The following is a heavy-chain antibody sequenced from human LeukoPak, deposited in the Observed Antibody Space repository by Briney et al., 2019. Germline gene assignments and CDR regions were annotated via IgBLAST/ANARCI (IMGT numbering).Heavy chain of an antibody. CDR2: IIPIVGIT. CDR3: ARGLHFTMVRGGTTNYYYGMDV. CDR1: GGTFNSFG. Sequence: SVKVSCKASGGTFNSFGINWVRQAPGQGLEWPGRIIPIVGITNYAQKFQGRVTIIADNSTRTAYMELSSLTSEDTAVYYCARGLHFTMVRGGTTNYYYGMDVWGQGTSVTVSS. D-gene: IGHD3-10*01. V-gene: IGHV1-69*04. J-gene: IGHJ6*02.